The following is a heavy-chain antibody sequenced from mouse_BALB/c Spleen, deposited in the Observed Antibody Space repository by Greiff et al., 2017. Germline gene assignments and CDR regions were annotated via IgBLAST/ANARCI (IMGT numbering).Heavy chain of an antibody. J-gene: IGHJ4*01. Sequence: QVQLQQPGAELVMPGASVKMSCKASGYTFTDYWMHWVKQRPGQGLEWIGAIDTSDSYTSYNQKFKGKATLTVDESSSTAYMQLSSLTSEDSAVYYCARRQLGLRDAMDYWGQGTSVTVSS. CDR3: ARRQLGLRDAMDY. CDR1: GYTFTDYW. V-gene: IGHV1-69*01. CDR2: IDTSDSYT. D-gene: IGHD3-1*01.